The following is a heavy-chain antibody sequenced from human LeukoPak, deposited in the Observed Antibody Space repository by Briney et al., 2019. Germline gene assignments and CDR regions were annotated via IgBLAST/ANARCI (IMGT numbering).Heavy chain of an antibody. D-gene: IGHD6-6*01. CDR2: IYYSGST. CDR3: ARRGEYSSSGFDY. V-gene: IGHV4-39*07. Sequence: SETLSLTCTVSGGSISSSSYYWGWIRQPPGKGLEWFGSIYYSGSTYYNPSLKSRVTISVDTSKNQFSLKLSSVTAADTAVYYCARRGEYSSSGFDYWGQGTLVTVSS. CDR1: GGSISSSSYY. J-gene: IGHJ4*02.